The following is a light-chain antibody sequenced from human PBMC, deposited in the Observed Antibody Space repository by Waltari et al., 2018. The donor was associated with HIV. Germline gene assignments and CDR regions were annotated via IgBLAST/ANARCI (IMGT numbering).Light chain of an antibody. CDR2: DVN. CDR1: SSDIGGNNY. V-gene: IGLV2-8*01. CDR3: SSYPGSDAWV. J-gene: IGLJ3*02. Sequence: QSALTQPPSASGSPGQSVTISCTGTSSDIGGNNYVSWYQHHPGKAPKLIIYDVNKRPSGVPARFFGSKSGNTASLTVSGLQAEDEADYYCSSYPGSDAWVFGGGTKLIVL.